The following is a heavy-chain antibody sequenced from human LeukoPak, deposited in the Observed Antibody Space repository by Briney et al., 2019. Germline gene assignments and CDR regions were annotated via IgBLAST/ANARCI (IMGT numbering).Heavy chain of an antibody. Sequence: GGSLRPSCAASGFTFSSYAMSWVRQAPGKGLEWVSAISGSGGSTYYADSVKGRFTISRDNSKNTLYLQMGSLRTEDMAVYYCARVGGSYYYYGMDVWGQGTTVTVSS. V-gene: IGHV3-23*01. CDR1: GFTFSSYA. J-gene: IGHJ6*02. CDR2: ISGSGGST. D-gene: IGHD1-26*01. CDR3: ARVGGSYYYYGMDV.